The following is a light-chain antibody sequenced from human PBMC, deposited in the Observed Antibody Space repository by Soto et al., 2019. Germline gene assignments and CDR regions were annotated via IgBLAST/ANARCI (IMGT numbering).Light chain of an antibody. CDR3: HLWDNTSDQPV. J-gene: IGLJ2*01. CDR2: DDS. V-gene: IGLV3-21*02. Sequence: SYELTQPPSLSVAPGQTARITCGEANIGSNSVHWYQQKPGQSPVLVVYDDSDRPSGIPERFSGSNSGNAATLTISRVEAGDEADYYCHLWDNTSDQPVFGGGTKLTVL. CDR1: NIGSNS.